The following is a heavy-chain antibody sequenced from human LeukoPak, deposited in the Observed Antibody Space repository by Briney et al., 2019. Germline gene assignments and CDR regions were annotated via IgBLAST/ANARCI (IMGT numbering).Heavy chain of an antibody. V-gene: IGHV4-61*01. CDR1: GGSVSSGSYY. J-gene: IGHJ4*02. D-gene: IGHD1-26*01. Sequence: PSETLSLTCTVSGGSVSSGSYYWSWIRQPPGKGLEWIGYIYYSGSTNYNPSLKSRVTISVDTSKNQFSLKLSSATAADTAVYYCARESDPEWEPIDYWGQGTLVTVSS. CDR2: IYYSGST. CDR3: ARESDPEWEPIDY.